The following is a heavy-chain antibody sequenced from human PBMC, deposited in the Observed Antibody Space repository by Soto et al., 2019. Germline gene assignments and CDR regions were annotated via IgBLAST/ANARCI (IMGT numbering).Heavy chain of an antibody. CDR1: GFTFSNFP. D-gene: IGHD3-10*01. CDR2: ITGGGGST. J-gene: IGHJ5*02. Sequence: EVLLLQSGGGLVQPGGSLRLSCAASGFTFSNFPMSWVRQAPGRGLEWVSGITGGGGSTYYADSVKGRFSISRDNSKNTLYLQMHSLRAEDTAVYYSAKDAANQRGDVDPWGQGTLVTVSS. CDR3: AKDAANQRGDVDP. V-gene: IGHV3-23*01.